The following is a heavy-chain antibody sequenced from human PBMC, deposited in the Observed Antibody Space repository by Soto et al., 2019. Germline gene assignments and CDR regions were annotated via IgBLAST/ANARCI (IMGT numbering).Heavy chain of an antibody. Sequence: GESLKISCKGSGYSFTSYWIGWVRQMPGKGLEWMGIIYLGDSDTRYSPSFQGQVTISADKSISTAYLQWSSLKASDTAMYYCARLMGYGDYLSYAFDIWGQGTMVTVSS. CDR1: GYSFTSYW. J-gene: IGHJ3*02. CDR3: ARLMGYGDYLSYAFDI. CDR2: IYLGDSDT. D-gene: IGHD4-17*01. V-gene: IGHV5-51*01.